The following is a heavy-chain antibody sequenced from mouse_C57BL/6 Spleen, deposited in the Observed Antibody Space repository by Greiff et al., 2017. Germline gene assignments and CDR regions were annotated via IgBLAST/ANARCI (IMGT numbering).Heavy chain of an antibody. CDR1: GYTFTSYW. Sequence: VQLQQPGAELVKPGASVKMSCKASGYTFTSYWLTWVKQRPGQGLAWIGDIYPGSGSTNYNEKFKSKATLTVDTSSSTAYMQLRSLTSEDSAVYNCAQLLRGYFDYWGQGTTLTVSS. J-gene: IGHJ2*01. CDR3: AQLLRGYFDY. CDR2: IYPGSGST. V-gene: IGHV1-55*01.